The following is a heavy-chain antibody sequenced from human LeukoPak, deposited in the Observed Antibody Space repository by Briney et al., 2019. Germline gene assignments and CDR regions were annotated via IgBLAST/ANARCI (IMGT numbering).Heavy chain of an antibody. CDR2: IIPIFGTA. V-gene: IGHV1-69*13. D-gene: IGHD5-18*01. CDR1: GGTFSSYA. J-gene: IGHJ6*03. Sequence: SVKVSCKASGGTFSSYAISWVRQAPGQGLEWMGGIIPIFGTANYAQKFQGRVTITADESTSTAYMELSSLRSEDTAVYYCARDPGGYSYGTRYYYYMDVWGKGTTVTVSS. CDR3: ARDPGGYSYGTRYYYYMDV.